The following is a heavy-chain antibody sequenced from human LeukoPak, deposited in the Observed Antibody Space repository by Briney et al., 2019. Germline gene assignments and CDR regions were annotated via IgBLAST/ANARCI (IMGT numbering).Heavy chain of an antibody. J-gene: IGHJ6*02. CDR3: ARARKIAARIPGAREYGMDV. CDR1: GGTFSSYA. Sequence: GASVKVSCKASGGTFSSYAISWVRQAPGQGLEWMGGIIPIFGTANYAQKFQGRVTITADESTSTAYMELSSLRSEDTVVYYCARARKIAARIPGAREYGMDVWGQGTTVTVSS. CDR2: IIPIFGTA. D-gene: IGHD6-6*01. V-gene: IGHV1-69*13.